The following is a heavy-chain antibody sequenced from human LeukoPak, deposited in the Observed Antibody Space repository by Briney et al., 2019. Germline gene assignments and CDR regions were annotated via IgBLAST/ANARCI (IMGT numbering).Heavy chain of an antibody. CDR3: ARIVSISRNWFDP. Sequence: SETLSLTCTVSGGSISSYYWSWIRQPPGKGLEWIGYIYYSGSTNYNPSLKSRVTISVDTSKNQFSLKLSSVTAADTAVYYCARIVSISRNWFDPWGQGTLVTVSS. CDR2: IYYSGST. CDR1: GGSISSYY. D-gene: IGHD5/OR15-5a*01. V-gene: IGHV4-59*01. J-gene: IGHJ5*02.